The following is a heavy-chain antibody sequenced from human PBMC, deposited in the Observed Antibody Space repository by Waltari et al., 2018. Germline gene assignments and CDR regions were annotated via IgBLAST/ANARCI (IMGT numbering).Heavy chain of an antibody. Sequence: EVQLVGSGGGLVKPGGSLRLSCAASGFTFSSYTMNWVRQAPGKGLVCVSSISSGSSYIYYADSVKGRFTISRDNAKNALYLQMNSLRAEDTAVYYCAREWGVMVGTAGYYFDYWGQGTLVTVSS. V-gene: IGHV3-21*01. CDR2: ISSGSSYI. CDR1: GFTFSSYT. J-gene: IGHJ4*02. CDR3: AREWGVMVGTAGYYFDY. D-gene: IGHD2-15*01.